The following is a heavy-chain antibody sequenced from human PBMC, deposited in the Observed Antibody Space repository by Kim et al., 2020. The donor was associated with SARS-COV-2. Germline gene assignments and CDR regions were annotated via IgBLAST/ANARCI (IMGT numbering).Heavy chain of an antibody. CDR2: IYHSGST. CDR3: ARWGYCSGGSCLYYYYYYGMDV. D-gene: IGHD2-15*01. Sequence: SETLSLTCAVSGGSISSSNWWSWVRQPPGKGLEWIGEIYHSGSTNYNPSLKSRVTISVDKSKNQFSLKLSSVTAADTAVYYCARWGYCSGGSCLYYYYYYGMDVWGQGTTVTVSS. V-gene: IGHV4-4*02. J-gene: IGHJ6*02. CDR1: GGSISSSNW.